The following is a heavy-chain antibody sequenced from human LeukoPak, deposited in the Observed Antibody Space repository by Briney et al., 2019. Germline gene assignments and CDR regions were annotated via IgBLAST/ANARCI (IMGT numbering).Heavy chain of an antibody. CDR3: ARDRSDGGYNPGYPRGFAN. J-gene: IGHJ4*02. V-gene: IGHV3-11*06. CDR1: GFTFSDYY. Sequence: PGGSLRLSCAASGFTFSDYYMSWIRQAPGKGLEWVSRIRSGGGYTDYADSLKGRFTISRSTANTSLPLQINSLRADGTAVYYCARDRSDGGYNPGYPRGFANWGQGTLVTVSS. D-gene: IGHD5-24*01. CDR2: IRSGGGYT.